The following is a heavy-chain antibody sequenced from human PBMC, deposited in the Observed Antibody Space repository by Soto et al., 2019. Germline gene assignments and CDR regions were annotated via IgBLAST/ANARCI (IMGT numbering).Heavy chain of an antibody. J-gene: IGHJ6*02. CDR2: IHAGDSDT. CDR1: GYTFTNYW. D-gene: IGHD6-19*01. CDR3: ARLVSRGSASLAMDV. V-gene: IGHV5-51*01. Sequence: ESLKISCKGSGYTFTNYWIAWVRQMPGKGLEWMGIIHAGDSDTRYRPSFQGQVTLSADKSLSTAYLQWSGLKTSDTAVYYCARLVSRGSASLAMDVWGQGTTVTVSS.